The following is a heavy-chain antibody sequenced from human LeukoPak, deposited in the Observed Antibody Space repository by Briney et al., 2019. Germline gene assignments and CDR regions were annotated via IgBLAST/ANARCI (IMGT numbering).Heavy chain of an antibody. D-gene: IGHD6-19*01. J-gene: IGHJ4*02. V-gene: IGHV2-5*02. CDR2: IYWDDDK. Sequence: SGPTLVNPTQTLTLTCTFSGFSLSTSGVGVGWIRQPPGKALEWLALIYWDDDKRYSPSLKSRLTITKDTSKNQVVLTMTNVDPVDTATYYCAHGRWAGPEYYFDYWGQGTLVTVSS. CDR3: AHGRWAGPEYYFDY. CDR1: GFSLSTSGVG.